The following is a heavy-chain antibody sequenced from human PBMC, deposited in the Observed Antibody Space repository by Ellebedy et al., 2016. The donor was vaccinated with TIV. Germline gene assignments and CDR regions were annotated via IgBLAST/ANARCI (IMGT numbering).Heavy chain of an antibody. D-gene: IGHD3-10*01. Sequence: MPSETLSLTCSVSGDSISSGTYYWGWIRQPPGKGLEWNSNMYYSGSSYYNPSLKSRVTISVDTSKNQLSLRLTSVTAADTAVYYCARDGKVWGVTPPDPWGQGTLVTVSS. CDR1: GDSISSGTYY. J-gene: IGHJ5*02. CDR2: MYYSGSS. V-gene: IGHV4-39*07. CDR3: ARDGKVWGVTPPDP.